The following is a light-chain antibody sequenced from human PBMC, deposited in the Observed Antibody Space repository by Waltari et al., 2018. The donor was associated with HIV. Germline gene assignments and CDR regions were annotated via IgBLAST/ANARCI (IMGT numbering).Light chain of an antibody. CDR1: KSVSSN. CDR3: KQYNNRPWT. CDR2: GAS. Sequence: EIVMTQSAATLSVSPGETATLSCRASKSVSSNLAWYQQKPSQAPRLLMYGASSRSTCIPARFSGSGSGTEFTLTISSLQSEDFAVYYCKQYNNRPWTFGQGTTVEIK. J-gene: IGKJ1*01. V-gene: IGKV3D-15*01.